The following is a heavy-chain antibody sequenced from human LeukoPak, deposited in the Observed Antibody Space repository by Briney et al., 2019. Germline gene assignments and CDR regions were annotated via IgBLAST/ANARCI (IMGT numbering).Heavy chain of an antibody. CDR2: IYYSGST. Sequence: PSETLSLTCTVCGGSISSSSYYWGWIRQPPGKGLEWIGSIYYSGSTYYNPSLKSRVTISVDTSQNQFSLKLSSVTAADTAVYYCARDGYSGSDALWGQGTLVTVSS. V-gene: IGHV4-39*07. J-gene: IGHJ4*02. CDR3: ARDGYSGSDAL. CDR1: GGSISSSSYY. D-gene: IGHD5-12*01.